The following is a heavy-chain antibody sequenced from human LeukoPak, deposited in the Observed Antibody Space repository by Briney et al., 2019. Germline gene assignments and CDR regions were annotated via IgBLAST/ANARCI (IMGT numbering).Heavy chain of an antibody. J-gene: IGHJ6*03. Sequence: PSETLSLACPVSGGSLSSYYSSWIRQPAGEGLEWVEPIYASGTTNYNASLKSRVTRSVDTSKNQFSLKLSSVTAADTAVYYCAIAYCGGDCYSPYYYYMDVWGKGTTVTVSS. V-gene: IGHV4-4*07. CDR3: AIAYCGGDCYSPYYYYMDV. CDR1: GGSLSSYY. D-gene: IGHD2-21*01. CDR2: IYASGTT.